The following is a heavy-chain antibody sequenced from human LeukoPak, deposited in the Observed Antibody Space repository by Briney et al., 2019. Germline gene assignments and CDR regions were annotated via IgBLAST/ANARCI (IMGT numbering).Heavy chain of an antibody. CDR1: GFTFSSYA. CDR3: AKPRYDFWSGYPIEGYYFDY. J-gene: IGHJ4*02. D-gene: IGHD3-3*01. Sequence: VGSLRLSCAASGFTFSSYAMSWVRQAPGKGLEWVSAISGSGGSTYYADSVKGRFTISRDNSKNTLYLQMNSLRAEDTAVYYCAKPRYDFWSGYPIEGYYFDYWGQGTLVTVSS. V-gene: IGHV3-23*01. CDR2: ISGSGGST.